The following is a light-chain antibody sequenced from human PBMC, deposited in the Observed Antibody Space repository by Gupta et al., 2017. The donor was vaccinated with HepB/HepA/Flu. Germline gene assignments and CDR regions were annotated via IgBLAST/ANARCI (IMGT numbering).Light chain of an antibody. Sequence: AIQMTQSPSSLSASVGDRVTITCRASQDIASDLGWYQHKPGTAPRLLIYGASTLQAGVPSRFSGRGSGTEFALTISSLQPEDFAIYYCRQDYGYPPTFGQGTKVDVK. J-gene: IGKJ1*01. V-gene: IGKV1-6*01. CDR3: RQDYGYPPT. CDR2: GAS. CDR1: QDIASD.